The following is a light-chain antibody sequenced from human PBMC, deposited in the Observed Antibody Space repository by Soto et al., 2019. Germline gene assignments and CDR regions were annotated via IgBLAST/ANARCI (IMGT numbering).Light chain of an antibody. CDR2: GAS. J-gene: IGKJ1*01. CDR3: QQYNNWPPWT. Sequence: QSPATLSLSPGGRATLACSATPSVTTNMAWYQQKPGQAPRLLIYGASTRATGIPARFSGSGSGTDFTLTISSLQSEDFAVYYCQQYNNWPPWTFGQGTNVDIK. V-gene: IGKV3-15*01. CDR1: PSVTTN.